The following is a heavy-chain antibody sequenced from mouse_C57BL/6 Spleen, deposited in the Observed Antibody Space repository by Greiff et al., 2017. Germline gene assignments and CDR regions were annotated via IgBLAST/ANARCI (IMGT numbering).Heavy chain of an antibody. CDR1: GYSFTDYN. CDR3: ARSESNYPAWFAY. CDR2: INPNYGTT. Sequence: EVQLQESGPELVKPGASVKISCKASGYSFTDYNMNWVKQSNGKSLEWIGVINPNYGTTSYNQKLKGKATLTVAQSSSTAYMQLNSLSSDDSSVYYCARSESNYPAWFAYWGQGTLVTVSA. D-gene: IGHD2-5*01. J-gene: IGHJ3*01. V-gene: IGHV1-39*01.